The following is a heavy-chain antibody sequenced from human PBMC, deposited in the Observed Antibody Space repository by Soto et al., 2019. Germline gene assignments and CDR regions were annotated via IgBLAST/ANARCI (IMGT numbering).Heavy chain of an antibody. D-gene: IGHD1-20*01. V-gene: IGHV1-69*04. Sequence: SVKVSCKASGGTFSSYTISWVRQAPGQGLEWMGRIIPILGIANYAQKFQGRVTITADKSTSTAYMELSSLRSEDTAVYYCARDNSSPYNWNDAYYYGMDVWGQGTTVTVSS. CDR1: GGTFSSYT. CDR2: IIPILGIA. J-gene: IGHJ6*02. CDR3: ARDNSSPYNWNDAYYYGMDV.